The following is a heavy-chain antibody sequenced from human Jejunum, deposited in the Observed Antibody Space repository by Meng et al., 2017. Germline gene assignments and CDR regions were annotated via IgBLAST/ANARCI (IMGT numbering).Heavy chain of an antibody. CDR3: ARDLPYNNFWRNWFDP. D-gene: IGHD1-14*01. J-gene: IGHJ5*02. CDR1: GYIFTSYG. CDR2: INGGNGNT. V-gene: IGHV1-3*01. Sequence: VQLVQSGAEVKKTGASVKGSCKASGYIFTSYGMHWVRQAPGQRLEWMGWINGGNGNTKYSQKFQGRVTITRDTSANTAYMELSSLTSEDTAVYYCARDLPYNNFWRNWFDPWGQGTLVTVSS.